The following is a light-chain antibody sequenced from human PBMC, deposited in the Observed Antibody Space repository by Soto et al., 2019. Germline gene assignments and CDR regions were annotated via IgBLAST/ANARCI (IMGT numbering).Light chain of an antibody. V-gene: IGLV2-23*01. J-gene: IGLJ1*01. Sequence: QSALTQPASVSGSPGQSITISCTGTSSVVGSYNLVSWYQQHPGKAPKLIISEGSERPSGVSTRFSGSKSGNTASLTISGLQAEYEADYYCCSFARGRSYVFGTGTKVTVL. CDR2: EGS. CDR1: SSVVGSYNL. CDR3: CSFARGRSYV.